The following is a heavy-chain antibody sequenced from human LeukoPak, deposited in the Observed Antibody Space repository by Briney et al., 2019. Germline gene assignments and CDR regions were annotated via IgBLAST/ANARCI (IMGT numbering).Heavy chain of an antibody. J-gene: IGHJ4*02. V-gene: IGHV4-31*03. D-gene: IGHD6-19*01. Sequence: PSETLSLTCTVSGGSISSGGYYWSWIRQHPGKGLKWIGYIYYSGSTYYNPSLKSRVTISVDTSKNQFSLKLSSVTAADTAVYYCASGISQWLVPYWGQGTLVTVSS. CDR1: GGSISSGGYY. CDR2: IYYSGST. CDR3: ASGISQWLVPY.